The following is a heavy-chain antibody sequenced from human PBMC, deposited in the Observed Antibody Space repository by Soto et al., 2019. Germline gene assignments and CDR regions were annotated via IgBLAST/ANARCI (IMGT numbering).Heavy chain of an antibody. CDR3: ARDSYYDSSGYYYVLDY. V-gene: IGHV4-4*07. D-gene: IGHD3-22*01. CDR1: GGSISSYY. J-gene: IGHJ4*02. CDR2: IYTSGST. Sequence: PSETLSLTCTVSGGSISSYYWSWIRQPAGKGLEWIGRIYTSGSTNYNPSPKSRVTMSVDTSKNQFSLKLSSVTAADTAVYYCARDSYYDSSGYYYVLDYWGQGTLVTVSS.